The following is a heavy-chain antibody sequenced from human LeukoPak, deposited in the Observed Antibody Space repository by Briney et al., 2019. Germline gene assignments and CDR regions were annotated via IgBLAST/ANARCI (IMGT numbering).Heavy chain of an antibody. CDR2: MSVGSGLI. CDR1: GFIFSRSS. V-gene: IGHV3-21*01. Sequence: PGGSLRLSCAASGFIFSRSSMNWVRQAPGKGLEWVASMSVGSGLIHYAESVRGRFTVSRDNAKNSLYLQMKSLRADDTAVYFCAREFEGTASGAGYWGQGTLVTVSS. D-gene: IGHD3-16*01. J-gene: IGHJ4*02. CDR3: AREFEGTASGAGY.